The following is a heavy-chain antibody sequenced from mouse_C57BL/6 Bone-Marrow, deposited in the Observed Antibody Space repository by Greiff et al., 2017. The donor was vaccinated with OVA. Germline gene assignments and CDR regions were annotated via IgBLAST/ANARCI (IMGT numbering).Heavy chain of an antibody. CDR1: GYTFTSYW. Sequence: QVQLQQPGAELVKPGASVKLSCKASGYTFTSYWMHWVKQRPGQGLEWIGMIHPNSGSTKYNEKFKSKATLTVDKSSSTAYMQLSSLTSEDSAVYSCARFSYYSNCDYWGQGTTLTVSS. D-gene: IGHD2-5*01. V-gene: IGHV1-64*01. CDR2: IHPNSGST. CDR3: ARFSYYSNCDY. J-gene: IGHJ2*01.